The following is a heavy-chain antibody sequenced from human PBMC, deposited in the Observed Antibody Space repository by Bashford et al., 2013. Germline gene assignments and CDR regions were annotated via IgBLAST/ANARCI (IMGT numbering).Heavy chain of an antibody. V-gene: IGHV1-69*06. CDR2: IIPIFGTA. CDR1: GGTFSSYA. CDR3: ARDRLSDYVIDY. D-gene: IGHD4-17*01. Sequence: SVKVSCKASGGTFSSYAISWVRQAPGQGLEWMGGIIPIFGTANYAQKFQGRVTITADKSTSTAYMELSSLRSEDTAVYYCARDRLSDYVIDYWGQGTLVTVSS. J-gene: IGHJ4*02.